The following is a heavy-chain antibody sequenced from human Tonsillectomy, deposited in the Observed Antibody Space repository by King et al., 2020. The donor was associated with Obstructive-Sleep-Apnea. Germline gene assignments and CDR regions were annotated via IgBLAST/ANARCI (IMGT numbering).Heavy chain of an antibody. CDR1: GFTFSSYW. J-gene: IGHJ4*02. CDR2: IKQDGSEK. V-gene: IGHV3-7*03. D-gene: IGHD1-1*01. Sequence: VQLVESGGGLVQPGGSLRLSCAASGFTFSSYWMSWVRQAPGKGLEWVANIKQDGSEKYYVDSVKGRFTISRDNAKNSLYLQMNSLRVEDTAVYNCAITLWTGYRGTGHYWGRGTLVTVSS. CDR3: AITLWTGYRGTGHY.